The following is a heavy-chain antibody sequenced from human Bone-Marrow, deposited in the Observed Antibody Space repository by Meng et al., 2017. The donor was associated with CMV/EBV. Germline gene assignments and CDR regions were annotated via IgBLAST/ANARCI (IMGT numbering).Heavy chain of an antibody. CDR1: GFTFSSYS. CDR3: ARQSGNPRVYHYYYGMDV. D-gene: IGHD1-26*01. CDR2: ISSSSSTI. Sequence: GESLKISCAASGFTFSSYSMNWVRQAPGKGLEWVSYISSSSSTIYYADSVKGRFTISRDNAKNSLYLQMNSLRAEDTAVYYCARQSGNPRVYHYYYGMDVWAQGTTVTVSS. V-gene: IGHV3-48*04. J-gene: IGHJ6*02.